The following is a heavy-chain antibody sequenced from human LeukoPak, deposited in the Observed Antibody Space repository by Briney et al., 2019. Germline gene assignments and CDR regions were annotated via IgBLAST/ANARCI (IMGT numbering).Heavy chain of an antibody. CDR2: FYTSGHT. Sequence: PSETLSLTCTVSGGSINSGSYYWSWIRQPAGKGLEWMGHFYTSGHTSYNPSLKSRVTISVDTSKNQFSLKMNSVTAADTAVYYCAKGMDSSGWYYYFDYWGQGTLVTVSS. CDR3: AKGMDSSGWYYYFDY. V-gene: IGHV4-61*09. CDR1: GGSINSGSYY. D-gene: IGHD6-19*01. J-gene: IGHJ4*02.